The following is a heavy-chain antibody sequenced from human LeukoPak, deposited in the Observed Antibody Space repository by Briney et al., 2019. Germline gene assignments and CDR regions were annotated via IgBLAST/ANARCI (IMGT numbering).Heavy chain of an antibody. V-gene: IGHV3-33*01. CDR2: IWYDGSNK. CDR3: ASSADSSPRLSAFDI. J-gene: IGHJ3*02. CDR1: GFTFSSYG. D-gene: IGHD6-13*01. Sequence: PGGSLRLSCAASGFTFSSYGMHWVRQAPGKGLEWVAVIWYDGSNKYYADSVKGRFTISRDNSKSTLYLQMNSLRAEDTAVYYCASSADSSPRLSAFDIWGQGTMVTVSS.